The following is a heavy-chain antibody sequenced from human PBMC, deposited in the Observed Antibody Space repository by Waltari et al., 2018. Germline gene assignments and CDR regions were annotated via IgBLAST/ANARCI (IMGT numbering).Heavy chain of an antibody. Sequence: EVQLVESGGGMVQHGGSLRVSCAASGFTFEVYALHWVRQVPGKGLEWVSLISGDTTSTNFADSVKGRFTISRDNSKNSLYLQMDSLRTEDTALYFCVKDIRAAAQLIFSSWGQGTLVTVSS. V-gene: IGHV3-43*02. CDR1: GFTFEVYA. CDR3: VKDIRAAAQLIFSS. J-gene: IGHJ5*02. CDR2: ISGDTTST. D-gene: IGHD6-13*01.